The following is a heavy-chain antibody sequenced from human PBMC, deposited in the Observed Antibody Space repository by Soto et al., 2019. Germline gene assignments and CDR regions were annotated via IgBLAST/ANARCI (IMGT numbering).Heavy chain of an antibody. Sequence: SETLSLTCTVSGGSISSYYWSWIRQPPGKGLEWIGYIYYSGSTNYNPSLKSRVTISVDTSKNQFSLKLSSVTAADTAVYYCARANYGEIVYYYYYYMDVWGKGTTVTVSS. CDR3: ARANYGEIVYYYYYYMDV. CDR2: IYYSGST. D-gene: IGHD4-17*01. CDR1: GGSISSYY. J-gene: IGHJ6*03. V-gene: IGHV4-59*01.